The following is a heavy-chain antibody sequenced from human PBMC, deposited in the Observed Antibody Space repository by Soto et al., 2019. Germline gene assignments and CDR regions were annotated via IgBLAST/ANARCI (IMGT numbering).Heavy chain of an antibody. D-gene: IGHD4-17*01. J-gene: IGHJ4*02. CDR2: SRSKANSYTT. Sequence: EVQLVESGGGLVQPGGSLRLSCAASGFTFSDYYMDWVRQAPGRGLEWVGRSRSKANSYTTEYAASVKGRFTISRDDSQNSLYLQMNSLKTEDTAVYYCASYGGTPKIDYWGQGTLVTVSS. CDR3: ASYGGTPKIDY. V-gene: IGHV3-72*01. CDR1: GFTFSDYY.